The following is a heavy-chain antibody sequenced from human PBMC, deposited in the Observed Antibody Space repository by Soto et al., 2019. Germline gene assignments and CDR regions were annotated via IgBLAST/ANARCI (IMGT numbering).Heavy chain of an antibody. V-gene: IGHV3-23*01. D-gene: IGHD3-3*01. CDR3: AKERRITIFGVVRTYYFDY. CDR2: ISGSGGST. CDR1: GFIFSSYA. Sequence: EVQLLESGGGLVQPGGSLRLSCAASGFIFSSYAMSWVRQAPGKGLEWVSAISGSGGSTYYADSVKGRFTISRDNSKNTLYLQMNSLRAEDTAVYYCAKERRITIFGVVRTYYFDYWGQGTLVTVSS. J-gene: IGHJ4*02.